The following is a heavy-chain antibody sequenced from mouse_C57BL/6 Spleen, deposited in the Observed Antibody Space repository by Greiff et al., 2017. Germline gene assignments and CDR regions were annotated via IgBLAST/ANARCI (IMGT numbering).Heavy chain of an antibody. CDR2: IYPSDSYT. CDR1: GYTFTSYW. Sequence: QVQLQQPGAELVMPGASVKLSCKASGYTFTSYWMHWVKQRPGQGLEWIGEIYPSDSYTNYNQKFKGKSTLTVDKSSSTAYMQPSSLTSEDSAVYYCARCPFDDWGQGTTLTVAS. V-gene: IGHV1-69*01. J-gene: IGHJ2*01. CDR3: ARCPFDD.